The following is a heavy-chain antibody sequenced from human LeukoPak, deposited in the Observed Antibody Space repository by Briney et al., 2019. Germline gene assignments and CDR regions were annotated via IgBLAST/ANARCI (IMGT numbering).Heavy chain of an antibody. J-gene: IGHJ6*02. D-gene: IGHD2-21*01. CDR1: GFTFSNAW. CDR3: ASDSPYYGMDV. Sequence: GGSLRLSCAASGFTFSNAWMNWVRQAPGKGLEWVGRIKSKTDGGTTDYAAPVKGRFTISRDNAKNTLYLQMSGLRVEDTAVYHCASDSPYYGMDVWGQGTTVTVSS. V-gene: IGHV3-15*07. CDR2: IKSKTDGGTT.